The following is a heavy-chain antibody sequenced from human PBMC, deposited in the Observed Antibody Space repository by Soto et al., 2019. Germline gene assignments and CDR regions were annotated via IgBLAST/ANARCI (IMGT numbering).Heavy chain of an antibody. D-gene: IGHD3-10*01. CDR2: INPKSGGT. J-gene: IGHJ4*02. V-gene: IGHV1-2*02. Sequence: QVQMVQSGAEVKKPGASVKVSCKTSGYSFTGYSVHWVRQAPGHGPEWMGWINPKSGGTKYAQKFQGRVTMTTETSTSTAFLELWSLRSDDTAVYYCARDQRYYGSGSYYSDNWGQGTLVTVSS. CDR1: GYSFTGYS. CDR3: ARDQRYYGSGSYYSDN.